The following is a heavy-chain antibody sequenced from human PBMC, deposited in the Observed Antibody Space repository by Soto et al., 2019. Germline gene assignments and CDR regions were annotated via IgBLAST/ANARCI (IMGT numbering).Heavy chain of an antibody. J-gene: IGHJ6*02. CDR1: GGTFSSYA. Sequence: SVKVSCKASGGTFSSYAISWVRQAPGQGLEWMGGIIPIFGIVNYAQKFQGSVTITADESTSTAYMELSSLRSEDTAVYYCARDNCSPTSCYANYYYGMDVWGQATTVTVTS. CDR2: IIPIFGIV. D-gene: IGHD2-2*01. CDR3: ARDNCSPTSCYANYYYGMDV. V-gene: IGHV1-69*13.